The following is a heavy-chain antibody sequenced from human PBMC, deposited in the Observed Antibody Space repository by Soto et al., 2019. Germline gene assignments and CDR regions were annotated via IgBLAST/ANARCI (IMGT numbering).Heavy chain of an antibody. CDR2: ISGSGGST. D-gene: IGHD2-2*01. J-gene: IGHJ4*02. CDR1: GFTFSSYA. CDR3: AKDPAYCSSTSCYY. Sequence: GGSLRLSCAASGFTFSSYAMSWVRQPPGKGLEWVSAISGSGGSTYYADSVKGRFTISRDNSKNTLYLQMNSLRAEDTAVYYCAKDPAYCSSTSCYYWGQGTLVTVSS. V-gene: IGHV3-23*01.